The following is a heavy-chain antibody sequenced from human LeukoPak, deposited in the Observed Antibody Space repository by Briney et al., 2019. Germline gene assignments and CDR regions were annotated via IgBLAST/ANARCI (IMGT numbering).Heavy chain of an antibody. CDR2: INHSGST. CDR1: GGSFSGYY. Sequence: SSETLSLTCAVYGGSFSGYYWSWIRQPPGKGLEWIGEINHSGSTNYNPSLKSRVTISVDTSKNQFSLKLSSVTAADMAVYYCARHRKQQLVLNYYYYMDVWGKGTTVTVSS. V-gene: IGHV4-34*01. J-gene: IGHJ6*03. D-gene: IGHD6-13*01. CDR3: ARHRKQQLVLNYYYYMDV.